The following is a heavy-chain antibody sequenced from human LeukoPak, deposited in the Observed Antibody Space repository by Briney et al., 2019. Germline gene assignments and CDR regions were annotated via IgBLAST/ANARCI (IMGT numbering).Heavy chain of an antibody. Sequence: PGGSLRLSCVASGFTFNRHAMNWVRQAPGKGLQWVSSTSASGGNSYYADSVKGRFTISKDNSKNTVYLHMKGLRDDDTAIYYCAKGLIEVVTAMDHWGQGSLVTVSS. CDR2: TSASGGNS. V-gene: IGHV3-23*01. D-gene: IGHD2-21*02. J-gene: IGHJ4*02. CDR3: AKGLIEVVTAMDH. CDR1: GFTFNRHA.